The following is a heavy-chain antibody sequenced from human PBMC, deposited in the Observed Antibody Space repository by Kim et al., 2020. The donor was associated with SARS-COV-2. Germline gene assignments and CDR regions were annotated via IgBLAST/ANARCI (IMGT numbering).Heavy chain of an antibody. D-gene: IGHD6-19*01. CDR3: ARVGYNSGRDPPLY. J-gene: IGHJ4*02. Sequence: YAQKFQGRVTMTRDTSTSTVYMELSSLRSEDTAVYYCARVGYNSGRDPPLYWGQGTLVTVSS. V-gene: IGHV1-46*01.